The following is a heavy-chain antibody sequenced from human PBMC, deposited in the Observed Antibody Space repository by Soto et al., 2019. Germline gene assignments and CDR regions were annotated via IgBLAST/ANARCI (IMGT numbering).Heavy chain of an antibody. CDR3: ARSPRSSPYFDY. Sequence: ESLKISCQCSGYTFSNFWIGWVRQLPGKGLEWMGIIYPGDHETRYSPSFHGKVTISADKSINTAYLQWNSLEASDTAFYFCARSPRSSPYFDYWGQGALVTVSS. CDR2: IYPGDHET. V-gene: IGHV5-51*01. D-gene: IGHD6-13*01. J-gene: IGHJ4*02. CDR1: GYTFSNFW.